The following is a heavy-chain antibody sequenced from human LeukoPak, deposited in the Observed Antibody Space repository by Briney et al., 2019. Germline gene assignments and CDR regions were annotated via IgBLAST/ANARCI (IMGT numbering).Heavy chain of an antibody. Sequence: ASEKVSCKASGYTFTSYYMHWVRHGPGQGLEWMGIINPSGGSTSYAQKFQGRVTMTRDTSTSTEYMELSSLRSEDTAVYYCARGDFWSGYYHGHFDYWGQGTLVTVSS. CDR2: INPSGGST. J-gene: IGHJ4*02. D-gene: IGHD3-3*01. CDR1: GYTFTSYY. V-gene: IGHV1-46*01. CDR3: ARGDFWSGYYHGHFDY.